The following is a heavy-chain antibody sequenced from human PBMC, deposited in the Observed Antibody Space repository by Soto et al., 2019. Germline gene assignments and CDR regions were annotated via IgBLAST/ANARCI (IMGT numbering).Heavy chain of an antibody. J-gene: IGHJ4*02. Sequence: QPQLQESGPGLVKPSETLSLTCTVSGVFISSGSYFWGWIRQPPGKGLEWIGSAHSSGGTYYNPSLQSRLTISVDKYKNNFSLRLNTVTAADTAVYYCAKLKVGATRDTDVDSCGQGKLVTVSS. V-gene: IGHV4-39*02. CDR1: GVFISSGSYF. CDR3: AKLKVGATRDTDVDS. D-gene: IGHD1-26*01. CDR2: AHSSGGT.